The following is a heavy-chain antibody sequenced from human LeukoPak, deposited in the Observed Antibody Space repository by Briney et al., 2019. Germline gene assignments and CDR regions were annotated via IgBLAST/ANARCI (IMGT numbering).Heavy chain of an antibody. Sequence: GGSLRLSCAASGFTFSNYSMNWVRQAPGKGLQWVAYISSSSTVRLYADSVKGRFTISRDNAKNFLYLQMDSLRVDDTAVYYCARADPIYDFGSGGDFWGQGTLVSVSS. V-gene: IGHV3-48*01. CDR1: GFTFSNYS. CDR3: ARADPIYDFGSGGDF. J-gene: IGHJ4*02. D-gene: IGHD3-3*01. CDR2: ISSSSTVR.